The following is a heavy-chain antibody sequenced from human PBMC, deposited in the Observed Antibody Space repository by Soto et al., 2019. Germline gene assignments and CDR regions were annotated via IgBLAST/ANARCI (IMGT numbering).Heavy chain of an antibody. CDR3: VKVGGTVYCNSPGCSAKHFDY. J-gene: IGHJ4*02. D-gene: IGHD2-2*01. CDR2: ISYDGDNE. V-gene: IGHV3-30*18. CDR1: GFTFSNYA. Sequence: GGSLRLSCAASGFTFSNYAMHWVRQAPGKGLEWLAIISYDGDNEYYADSVRGRFTISRDNSKNTLYLQTNNLRHEDTAVYFCVKVGGTVYCNSPGCSAKHFDYWGQGTLVTVSS.